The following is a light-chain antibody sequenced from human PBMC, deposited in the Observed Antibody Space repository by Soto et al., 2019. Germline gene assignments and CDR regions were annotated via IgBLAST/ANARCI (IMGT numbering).Light chain of an antibody. CDR1: QTISRW. V-gene: IGKV1-5*03. CDR3: QQYSSSWT. Sequence: DIQMTQSPLTLSASIGDRVVITCRASQTISRWLAWFQQKPGKAPKLLIYEASNLHTGVPSRCSGSGSGTEFTLTISGLQPDEFAIYDWQQYSSSWTFGQGTKVDLK. J-gene: IGKJ1*01. CDR2: EAS.